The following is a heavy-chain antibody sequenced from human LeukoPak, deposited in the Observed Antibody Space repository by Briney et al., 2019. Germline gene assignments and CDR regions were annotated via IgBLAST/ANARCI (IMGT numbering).Heavy chain of an antibody. D-gene: IGHD1-26*01. CDR1: GGXISSNMW. Sequence: SETLSLTCSISGGXISSNMWWSWVRQTPGKGLEWIGEIYHSGSTNYNPSLKSRVTLLIDKSKNQFSLKLSSVTAADTAVYYCARDSSIVGTTGAFDIWGQGTMVIVSS. CDR2: IYHSGST. J-gene: IGHJ3*02. CDR3: ARDSSIVGTTGAFDI. V-gene: IGHV4-4*02.